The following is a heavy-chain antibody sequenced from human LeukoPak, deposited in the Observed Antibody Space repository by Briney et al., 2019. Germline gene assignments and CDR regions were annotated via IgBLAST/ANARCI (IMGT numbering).Heavy chain of an antibody. CDR3: ARSRYSSSWYEESGY. Sequence: TLSLTCTVSGGSISSGSYYWSWIRQPAGKGLEWIGRIYTSGSTNYNSSLKSRVTISVDTSKNQFFLKLSSVTAADTAVYYCARSRYSSSWYEESGYWGQGTLVTVSS. D-gene: IGHD6-13*01. CDR2: IYTSGST. CDR1: GGSISSGSYY. J-gene: IGHJ4*02. V-gene: IGHV4-61*02.